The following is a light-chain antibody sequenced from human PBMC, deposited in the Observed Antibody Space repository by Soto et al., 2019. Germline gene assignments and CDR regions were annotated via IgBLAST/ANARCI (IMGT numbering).Light chain of an antibody. CDR1: QTVSSNY. Sequence: EIVLTQSPGTLSLSPVERATLSCRASQTVSSNYLAWYQQKPGQAPRLLIYGASSRATGIPNRFSGSGSGTDFILTISRLEPEDFAVYYCLQCDGSLTFGGGTKVEIK. V-gene: IGKV3-20*01. CDR3: LQCDGSLT. CDR2: GAS. J-gene: IGKJ4*01.